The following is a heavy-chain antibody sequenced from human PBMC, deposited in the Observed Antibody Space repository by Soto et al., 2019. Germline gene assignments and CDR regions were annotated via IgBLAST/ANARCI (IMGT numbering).Heavy chain of an antibody. J-gene: IGHJ4*02. CDR2: ISYDGSNK. D-gene: IGHD6-13*01. Sequence: QVQLVESGGGVVQPGRSLRLSCAASGFTFSSYGMHWVRQAPGKGLEWVAVISYDGSNKYYADSVKGRFTISRDNSKNTLYLQMNSLRAEDTAVYYCAKAARSRVLDYWGQGTLVTVSS. CDR1: GFTFSSYG. CDR3: AKAARSRVLDY. V-gene: IGHV3-30*18.